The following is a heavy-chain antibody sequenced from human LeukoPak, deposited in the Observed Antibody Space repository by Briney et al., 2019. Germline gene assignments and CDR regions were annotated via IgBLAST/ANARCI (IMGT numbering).Heavy chain of an antibody. J-gene: IGHJ4*02. CDR2: IKSKTDGGTT. CDR3: AIEELVLDY. D-gene: IGHD6-13*01. V-gene: IGHV3-15*01. CDR1: EFPFSKAW. Sequence: GGSLRLSCAVSEFPFSKAWMSWVRLAPGKGLEWVGRIKSKTDGGTTDYAAPVKGRFTISRDDSKNTLYLQMNSLKTEDTAVYYCAIEELVLDYWGQGTLVTVSS.